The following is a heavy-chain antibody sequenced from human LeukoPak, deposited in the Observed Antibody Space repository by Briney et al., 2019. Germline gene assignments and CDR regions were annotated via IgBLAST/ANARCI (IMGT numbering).Heavy chain of an antibody. CDR1: GYTFTGYY. J-gene: IGHJ6*03. V-gene: IGHV1-2*02. Sequence: ASVKVSCKASGYTFTGYYMHWVRQAPGQGLEWMGWINPNSGGTNYAQKFQGRVAMTRDTSISTAYMELSRLRSDDTAVYYCARGEGFPGSRNYYYYYMDVWGKGTTVTISS. CDR2: INPNSGGT. D-gene: IGHD1-26*01. CDR3: ARGEGFPGSRNYYYYYMDV.